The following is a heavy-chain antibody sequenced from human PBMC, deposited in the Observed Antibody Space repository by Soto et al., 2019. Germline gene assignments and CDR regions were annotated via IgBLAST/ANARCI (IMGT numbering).Heavy chain of an antibody. V-gene: IGHV3-23*01. CDR3: TKDGGVPQYYYYLDV. CDR2: INVNGADT. CDR1: GFIFSSYA. D-gene: IGHD2-15*01. J-gene: IGHJ6*03. Sequence: EVQLLESGGDLVQPGGSLKLSCAASGFIFSSYAMTWVRQAPGKGLEWVSTINVNGADTYYAGSVKGRFTISRDNSKNTLYLQMNSLGAEDTALYYCTKDGGVPQYYYYLDVWGKGTTVTVSS.